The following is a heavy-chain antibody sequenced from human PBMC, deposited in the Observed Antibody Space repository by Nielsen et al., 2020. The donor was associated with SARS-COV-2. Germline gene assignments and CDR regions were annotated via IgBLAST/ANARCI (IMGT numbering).Heavy chain of an antibody. D-gene: IGHD3-22*01. Sequence: GESLKISCAASGFTFSCSAMHWVRQASGKGLEWVGRIRSKANSYATAYVPSVKGRFTISRDDSKNTAYLQMNSLKTEDTAVYYCTRTRGYYDCSGYSTQRDYWGQGTLVTVSS. V-gene: IGHV3-73*01. J-gene: IGHJ4*02. CDR2: IRSKANSYAT. CDR1: GFTFSCSA. CDR3: TRTRGYYDCSGYSTQRDY.